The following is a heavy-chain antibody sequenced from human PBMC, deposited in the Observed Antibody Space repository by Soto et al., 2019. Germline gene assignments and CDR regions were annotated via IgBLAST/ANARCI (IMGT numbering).Heavy chain of an antibody. CDR3: AKGFIVVVTAIRPDDNFDV. CDR1: GFTFNTYA. CDR2: ISGGGGST. V-gene: IGHV3-23*01. D-gene: IGHD2-21*02. J-gene: IGHJ3*01. Sequence: GGSLRLSCAASGFTFNTYAMNWVRQVPGKGLEWVASISGGGGSTYYADSVKGRFTISRDTSKNTLYLQMNSLSAEDTAVYYCAKGFIVVVTAIRPDDNFDVWGQGTMVT.